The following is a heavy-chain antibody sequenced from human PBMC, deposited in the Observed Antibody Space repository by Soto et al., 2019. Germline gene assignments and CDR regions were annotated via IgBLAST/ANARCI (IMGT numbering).Heavy chain of an antibody. CDR1: GGSLSNYY. D-gene: IGHD3-16*02. CDR3: ARGGLYVWGSSRSSENWFDP. CDR2: IYYTGST. J-gene: IGHJ5*02. Sequence: PSETLSLTCTVSGGSLSNYYWGWIRQPPGKRPEWIGNIYYTGSTDYNPSLKSRVTISVDRSTNQFSLGLNSVTAADTAVYYCARGGLYVWGSSRSSENWFDPWGQGTLVTVSS. V-gene: IGHV4-59*01.